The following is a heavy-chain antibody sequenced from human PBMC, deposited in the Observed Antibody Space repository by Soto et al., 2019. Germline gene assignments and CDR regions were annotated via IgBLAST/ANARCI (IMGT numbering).Heavy chain of an antibody. CDR3: VSDRGCGDASVPYS. J-gene: IGHJ4*02. CDR2: ISYDGSLQ. D-gene: IGHD3-10*01. CDR1: GFAFSSYG. V-gene: IGHV3-30*03. Sequence: QAQLVESGGGVVQPGRSLRLSCAASGFAFSSYGMHWVRQAPGTGLGWVAVISYDGSLQHYADSVKGRFTISRDNSKNMVLLQMSSLRAEDTAVYYCVSDRGCGDASVPYSWGQGTLVSVSS.